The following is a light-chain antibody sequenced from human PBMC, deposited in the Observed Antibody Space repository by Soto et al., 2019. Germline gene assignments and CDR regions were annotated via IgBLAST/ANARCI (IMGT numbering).Light chain of an antibody. CDR1: QSVRSSY. CDR2: GAS. Sequence: DIVLTQSPGTLSLSPGESATLSCRASQSVRSSYLAWYQQKPGQAPRLLVYGASSRATGIQDRFSGSGSGTDFTLTVSRLEPEDFAVYYCQQYGGSPWTFGQGTKVEIK. J-gene: IGKJ1*01. V-gene: IGKV3-20*01. CDR3: QQYGGSPWT.